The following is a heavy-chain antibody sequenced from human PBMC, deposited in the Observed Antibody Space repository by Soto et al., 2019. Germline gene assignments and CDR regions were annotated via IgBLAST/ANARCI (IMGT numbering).Heavy chain of an antibody. V-gene: IGHV1-69*12. Sequence: QVQLVQSGAEVKKPGSSVKVSCKASGGTFSSYAISWVRQAPGQGLEWMGGIIPIFGTANYAQKFQGRVTITAGESTSTAGREPRSRRSGVTAVYDCASHVPAAGYYYAMGVWGQGTTFTGS. D-gene: IGHD2-2*01. CDR1: GGTFSSYA. CDR2: IIPIFGTA. J-gene: IGHJ6*02. CDR3: ASHVPAAGYYYAMGV.